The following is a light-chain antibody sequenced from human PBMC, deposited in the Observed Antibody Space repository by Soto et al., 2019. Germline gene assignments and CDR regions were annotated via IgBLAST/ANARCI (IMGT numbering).Light chain of an antibody. CDR1: QSISSY. J-gene: IGKJ5*01. Sequence: DIQMTQSPSSLSASVGDRVTITCRASQSISSYLNWYQQKPGKAPKLLIYAASSLQSGVPSRFSGSGSGTDVTLTISSLQPEDFATYYWQQSYSTPPITFGQVTRLEIK. V-gene: IGKV1-39*01. CDR3: QQSYSTPPIT. CDR2: AAS.